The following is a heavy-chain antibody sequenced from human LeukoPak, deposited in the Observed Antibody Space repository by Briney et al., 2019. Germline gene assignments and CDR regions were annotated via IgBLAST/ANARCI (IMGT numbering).Heavy chain of an antibody. V-gene: IGHV1-2*02. CDR3: ARESYYDSSGYPDY. Sequence: ASVKVSCKASGYTFTGYYMHWVRQAPGQGLEWMGWINPNSGGTNYAQKFQGRVTMTRDTSISTAYMELSRLRSDDTAVYYCARESYYDSSGYPDYWGQGTLVTVRS. CDR2: INPNSGGT. J-gene: IGHJ4*02. D-gene: IGHD3-22*01. CDR1: GYTFTGYY.